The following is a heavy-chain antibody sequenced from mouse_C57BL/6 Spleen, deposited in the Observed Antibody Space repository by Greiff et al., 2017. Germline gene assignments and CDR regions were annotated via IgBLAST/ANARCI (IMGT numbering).Heavy chain of an antibody. CDR3: ARLDYGSSYDAWFAY. V-gene: IGHV1-72*01. Sequence: VQLQQSGAELVKPGASVKLSCKASGYTFTSYWMHWVKQRPGRGLEWIGRIDPNSGGTKYNEKFKSKATLTVDKPSSTAYMQLSSLTSEDSAVYYCARLDYGSSYDAWFAYWGQGTLVTVSA. D-gene: IGHD1-1*01. CDR1: GYTFTSYW. CDR2: IDPNSGGT. J-gene: IGHJ3*01.